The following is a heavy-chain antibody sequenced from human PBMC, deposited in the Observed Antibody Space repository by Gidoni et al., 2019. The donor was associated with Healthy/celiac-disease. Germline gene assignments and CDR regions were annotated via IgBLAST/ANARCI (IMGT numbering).Heavy chain of an antibody. D-gene: IGHD3-22*01. CDR2: IDHSGST. CDR1: GGSISSGGYS. Sequence: QLQLQESGSGLVKPSQTLSRTCAVSGGSISSGGYSWSWIRQPPGKGLEWIGYIDHSGSTCDNPSLKSRVTISVDSSKNQFSLKLSSVTAADTAVYYCARGMIGKMDVWGQGTTVTVSS. V-gene: IGHV4-30-2*01. CDR3: ARGMIGKMDV. J-gene: IGHJ6*02.